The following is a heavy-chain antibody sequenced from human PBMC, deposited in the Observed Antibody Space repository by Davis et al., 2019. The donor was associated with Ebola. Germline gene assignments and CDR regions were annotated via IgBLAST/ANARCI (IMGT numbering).Heavy chain of an antibody. CDR2: IDPSDSYT. CDR3: ARLGITMVRNPDNWFDP. V-gene: IGHV5-10-1*01. CDR1: GYSFTSYW. J-gene: IGHJ5*02. Sequence: PGGSLRLSCKGSGYSFTSYWISWVRQMPGKGLEWMGRIDPSDSYTNSSPSFQGHVTISADKSISTAYLQWSSLKASDTAMYYCARLGITMVRNPDNWFDPWGQGTLVTVSS. D-gene: IGHD3-10*01.